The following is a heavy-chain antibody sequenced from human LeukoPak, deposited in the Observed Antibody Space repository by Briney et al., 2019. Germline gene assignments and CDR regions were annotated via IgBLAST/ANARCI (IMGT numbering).Heavy chain of an antibody. CDR1: GFTVSSNY. CDR3: ASIYSSGWYYFDY. D-gene: IGHD6-19*01. J-gene: IGHJ4*02. CDR2: IYSGGST. Sequence: GGSLRLSCAASGFTVSSNYMSWVRQAPGKGLEWVSVIYSGGSTYYADPVKGRFTISRDNSKNTLYLQMNSLRAEDTAVYYCASIYSSGWYYFDYWGQGTLVTVSS. V-gene: IGHV3-53*01.